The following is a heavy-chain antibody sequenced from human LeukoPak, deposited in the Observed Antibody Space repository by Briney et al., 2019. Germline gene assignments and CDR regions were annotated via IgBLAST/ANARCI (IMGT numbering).Heavy chain of an antibody. CDR3: AIDPRDYVWGSLK. D-gene: IGHD3-16*01. V-gene: IGHV1-18*01. J-gene: IGHJ4*02. CDR1: GYTFTMNG. CDR2: ISSYNGKT. Sequence: ASVKVSCKASGYTFTMNGISWVRQAPGQGLEWMGWISSYNGKTNYAQRLQGRVTMTTDTSTTTAYMELRSLRSEDTAVYYCAIDPRDYVWGSLKWGQGTLVTVSS.